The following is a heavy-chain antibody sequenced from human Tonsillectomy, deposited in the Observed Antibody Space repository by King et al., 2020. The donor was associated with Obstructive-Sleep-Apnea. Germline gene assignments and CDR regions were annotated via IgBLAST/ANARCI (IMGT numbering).Heavy chain of an antibody. Sequence: LQLQESGPGLVKPSETLSLTCTVSGGSISSSSYYWGWIRQPPGKGLEWIGYIYYSGSTYYNPSLKSRVTISVDTSKNQFSLKLSSVTAADTALYYCARVGDWGGYSINWFDPWGQGTLVTVSS. CDR2: IYYSGST. CDR1: GGSISSSSYY. CDR3: ARVGDWGGYSINWFDP. D-gene: IGHD3-3*01. V-gene: IGHV4-39*07. J-gene: IGHJ5*02.